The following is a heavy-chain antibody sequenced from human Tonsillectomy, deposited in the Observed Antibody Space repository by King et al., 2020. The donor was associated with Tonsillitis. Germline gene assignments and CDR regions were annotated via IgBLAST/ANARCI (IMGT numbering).Heavy chain of an antibody. Sequence: VQLVESGGGLVQPGGSLRLSCAASGFTFSSYAMSWVRQAPGKGLEWVSVIYSGGSSTYYADSVKGRFTISRDNSKNTLYLQMNSLRAEDTAVYYCAKVRSYYGSDRFDYWGQGTLVTVSS. V-gene: IGHV3-23*03. J-gene: IGHJ4*02. CDR3: AKVRSYYGSDRFDY. D-gene: IGHD3-10*01. CDR1: GFTFSSYA. CDR2: IYSGGSST.